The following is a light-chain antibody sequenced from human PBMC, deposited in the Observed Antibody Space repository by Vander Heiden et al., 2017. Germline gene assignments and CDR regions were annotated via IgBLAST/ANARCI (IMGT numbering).Light chain of an antibody. Sequence: QSALTQPASVSGSPGQPITTSCTGSSSDVGSYNLVSWYQQHPGKAPKLMIYEVSKRPSGLSNRFSGSKSVNTASLTISGLQAEDEADYYCSSYAGSSTFVVFGGGTKLTVL. J-gene: IGLJ2*01. CDR3: SSYAGSSTFVV. CDR2: EVS. V-gene: IGLV2-23*02. CDR1: SSDVGSYNL.